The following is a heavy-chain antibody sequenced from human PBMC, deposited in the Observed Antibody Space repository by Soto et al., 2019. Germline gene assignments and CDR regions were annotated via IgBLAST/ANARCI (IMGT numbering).Heavy chain of an antibody. CDR3: AREGALYNSSWTTYLDS. D-gene: IGHD6-13*01. Sequence: QVQLVQSGAEAKKPGASVTVSCKASGYMFTNYYLHWVRQAPGQGLEWMGMINPSGGSTSYAQNFRDRVTLTRDTSTTTIYLEMNSLRFADTAVYYCAREGALYNSSWTTYLDSWGQGTLVTVSS. CDR1: GYMFTNYY. J-gene: IGHJ4*02. CDR2: INPSGGST. V-gene: IGHV1-46*01.